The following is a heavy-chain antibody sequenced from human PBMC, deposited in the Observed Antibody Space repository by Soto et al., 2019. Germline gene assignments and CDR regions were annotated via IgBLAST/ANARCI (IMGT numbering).Heavy chain of an antibody. CDR1: GGTFSSYA. CDR3: ARDRGLGDTTRHYGMDV. Sequence: QVQLVQSGAEVKKPGSSVKVSCKASGGTFSSYAISWVRQAPGQGLEWMGGIIPIFGTANYAQKFQGRVTITADESTSTAYMELSSLRSEDTAVYYCARDRGLGDTTRHYGMDVWGQGTTVTVSS. J-gene: IGHJ6*02. CDR2: IIPIFGTA. D-gene: IGHD3-10*01. V-gene: IGHV1-69*01.